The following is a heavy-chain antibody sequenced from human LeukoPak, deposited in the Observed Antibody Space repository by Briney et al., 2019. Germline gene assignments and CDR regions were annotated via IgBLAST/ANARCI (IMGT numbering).Heavy chain of an antibody. CDR2: ISGSGGST. J-gene: IGHJ6*04. Sequence: GGSLRLSCAASGFTFSSYAMTWVRQAPGKGLEWVSAISGSGGSTYYADSVKGRFTISRDNSKNTLFLQMNSLRAEDTAVYYCAELGITMIGGVWGKGTTVTISS. D-gene: IGHD3-10*02. CDR1: GFTFSSYA. CDR3: AELGITMIGGV. V-gene: IGHV3-23*01.